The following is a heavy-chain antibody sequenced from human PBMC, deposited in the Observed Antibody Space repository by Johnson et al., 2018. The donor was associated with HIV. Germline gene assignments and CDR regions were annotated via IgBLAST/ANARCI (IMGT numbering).Heavy chain of an antibody. D-gene: IGHD2-2*01. CDR3: VRRQYISTWQDAFDV. CDR1: GFSFSNYL. J-gene: IGHJ3*01. CDR2: ISSNSEST. Sequence: VQLVESGGGLVQPGGSLRLSCAASGFSFSNYLMDWVRQAPGKGLEYVAGISSNSESTYYADSVKGRFTISRDNSKNALYLQLGSLRDEDMGVYYCVRRQYISTWQDAFDVWGQGTMVTVSS. V-gene: IGHV3-64*07.